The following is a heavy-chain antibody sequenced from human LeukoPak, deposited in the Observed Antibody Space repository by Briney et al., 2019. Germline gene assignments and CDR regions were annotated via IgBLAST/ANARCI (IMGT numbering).Heavy chain of an antibody. V-gene: IGHV3-23*01. CDR1: GFTFSSYG. J-gene: IGHJ4*02. Sequence: PGGSLRLSCAASGFTFSSYGMSWVHQAPGKGLEWVSVISGSGDGTYYADSVKGRFTISRDNSKNTLYLQMSSLRAEDTAVYFCAKGHTYFDYWGQGTLVTVSS. CDR2: ISGSGDGT. D-gene: IGHD2-21*01. CDR3: AKGHTYFDY.